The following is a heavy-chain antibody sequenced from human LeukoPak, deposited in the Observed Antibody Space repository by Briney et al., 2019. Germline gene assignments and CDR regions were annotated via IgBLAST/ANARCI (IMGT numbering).Heavy chain of an antibody. J-gene: IGHJ4*02. CDR1: GFTFSSYA. Sequence: GGSLRLSCAASGFTFSSYAMSWVRQAPGKGLEWVSAISGSGGSTYYADSVKGRFTISRDNSKNTLYLQMNSLRAEDTAVYYCAKGLAVAGTRLSGYWGQGTLVXXSS. CDR3: AKGLAVAGTRLSGY. CDR2: ISGSGGST. V-gene: IGHV3-23*01. D-gene: IGHD6-19*01.